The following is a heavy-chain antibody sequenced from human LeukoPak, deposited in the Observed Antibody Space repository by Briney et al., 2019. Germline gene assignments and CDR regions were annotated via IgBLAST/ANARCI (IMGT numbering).Heavy chain of an antibody. V-gene: IGHV1-46*01. J-gene: IGHJ6*02. D-gene: IGHD2-2*01. CDR1: GYTFTSYY. CDR2: INPSGGST. Sequence: ASVKVSCKASGYTFTSYYMHWVRQAPGQGLEWMGIINPSGGSTSYAQEFQGRVTMTRDTSTSTVYMGLSTLTSEDTAVYYCARVDCRSTTCYRYYGMDVWGQGTTVTVSS. CDR3: ARVDCRSTTCYRYYGMDV.